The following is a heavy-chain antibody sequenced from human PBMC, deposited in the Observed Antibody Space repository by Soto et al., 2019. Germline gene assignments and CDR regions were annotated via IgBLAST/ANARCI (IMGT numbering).Heavy chain of an antibody. CDR2: ITSGGTVF. Sequence: GGSLEISSASSGFNVGDYEINWVRQAPGKGLEWISMITSGGTVFYYADSVRGRFAISRDDTENSLHLQMNSLRVEDTAMYYCARGRYALGVWGQGTTVTVSS. CDR1: GFNVGDYE. CDR3: ARGRYALGV. V-gene: IGHV3-48*03. D-gene: IGHD3-9*01. J-gene: IGHJ6*02.